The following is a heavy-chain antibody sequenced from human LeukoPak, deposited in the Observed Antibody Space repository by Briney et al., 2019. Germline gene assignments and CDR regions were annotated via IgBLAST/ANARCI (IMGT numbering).Heavy chain of an antibody. D-gene: IGHD2-2*01. J-gene: IGHJ3*02. CDR3: AGGLSIPGVAFDI. Sequence: KASETLSLTCTVSGGSISSYYWSWIRQPPGKGLEWIGYIYYSGSTNYNPSLKSRVTISVDTSKNQFSLKLSSVTAADTAVYYCAGGLSIPGVAFDIWGQGTMVTVSS. CDR1: GGSISSYY. CDR2: IYYSGST. V-gene: IGHV4-59*01.